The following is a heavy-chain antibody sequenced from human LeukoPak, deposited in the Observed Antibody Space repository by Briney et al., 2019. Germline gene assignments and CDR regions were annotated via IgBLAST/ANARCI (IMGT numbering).Heavy chain of an antibody. D-gene: IGHD4-11*01. Sequence: GGSLRLSCAASGFTFSNYWMHWVRQAPGKGLVWVSRINSDGSSTSYADSVKGRFTISRDNAKNTLYLQMNSLRGEDTAVYYCAREHSNYYVMDVWGQGTTVTVSS. V-gene: IGHV3-74*01. CDR1: GFTFSNYW. CDR2: INSDGSST. CDR3: AREHSNYYVMDV. J-gene: IGHJ6*02.